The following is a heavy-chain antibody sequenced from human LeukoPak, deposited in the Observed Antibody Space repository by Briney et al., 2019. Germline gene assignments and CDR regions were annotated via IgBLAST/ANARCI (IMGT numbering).Heavy chain of an antibody. V-gene: IGHV3-23*01. CDR3: AKVDCSAGRCYSIDY. D-gene: IGHD2-15*01. CDR2: ISSGGSST. Sequence: GGSLRLSCAASGFTFSSCAMSWVRQAPGKGLEWVSTISSGGSSTYYADSVKGRFTIARDNSKNTRYLQLNSLRGEDTAVYYCAKVDCSAGRCYSIDYWGQGTLVTVSS. CDR1: GFTFSSCA. J-gene: IGHJ4*02.